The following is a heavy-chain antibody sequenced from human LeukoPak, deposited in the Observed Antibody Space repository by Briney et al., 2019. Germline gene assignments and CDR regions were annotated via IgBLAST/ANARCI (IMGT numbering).Heavy chain of an antibody. Sequence: PGGSLRLSCAASGFTFSSYAMSWVRQAPGKGLEWVSAISGSGGSTYYADSVKGRFTISRDNSKNTLYLQMNSLRAEDTAVYYCAKEAPGGGAYDFWSGSYFDYWGQGTLVTVSS. CDR1: GFTFSSYA. V-gene: IGHV3-23*01. J-gene: IGHJ4*02. CDR2: ISGSGGST. CDR3: AKEAPGGGAYDFWSGSYFDY. D-gene: IGHD3-3*01.